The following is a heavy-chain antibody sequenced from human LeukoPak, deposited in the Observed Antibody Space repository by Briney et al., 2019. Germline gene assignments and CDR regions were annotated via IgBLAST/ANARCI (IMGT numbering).Heavy chain of an antibody. V-gene: IGHV1-18*01. J-gene: IGHJ4*02. CDR1: GDTFSNYA. D-gene: IGHD4-23*01. CDR2: ISANNGNR. CDR3: ARQGYGGHSRGAADY. Sequence: ASVKVSCKASGDTFSNYAISWVRQAPGQGLEWMGWISANNGNRNYALKLQDRVSMTTDTSTSTAYMELRSLRTDDTAVYYCARQGYGGHSRGAADYWGQGTLVTVSS.